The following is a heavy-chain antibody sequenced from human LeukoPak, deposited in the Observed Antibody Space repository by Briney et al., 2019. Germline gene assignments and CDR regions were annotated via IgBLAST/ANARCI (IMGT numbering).Heavy chain of an antibody. J-gene: IGHJ6*02. D-gene: IGHD2-2*01. CDR3: AREPDIVVVPAAIPPITYNYYGMDV. Sequence: SVKVSCKASGGTFSSYAISWVRQAPGQGLEWMGGIIPIFGTANYAQKFQGRVTITADESTSTAYMELSSLRSEDTAVYYCAREPDIVVVPAAIPPITYNYYGMDVWGQGTTVTVSS. V-gene: IGHV1-69*13. CDR2: IIPIFGTA. CDR1: GGTFSSYA.